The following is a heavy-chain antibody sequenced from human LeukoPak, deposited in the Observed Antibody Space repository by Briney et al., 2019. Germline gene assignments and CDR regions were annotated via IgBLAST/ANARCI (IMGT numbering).Heavy chain of an antibody. CDR1: GGSFSGYY. CDR2: INHSGST. Sequence: PSETLSLTCAVYGGSFSGYYWSWIRQPPGKGLEWIGEINHSGSTNYNPSLKSRVTISVDTSKNQFSLKLSSVTAADTAVYYCARVRRVQGVIRWFDPWGQGTLVTVSS. J-gene: IGHJ5*02. CDR3: ARVRRVQGVIRWFDP. V-gene: IGHV4-34*01. D-gene: IGHD3-10*01.